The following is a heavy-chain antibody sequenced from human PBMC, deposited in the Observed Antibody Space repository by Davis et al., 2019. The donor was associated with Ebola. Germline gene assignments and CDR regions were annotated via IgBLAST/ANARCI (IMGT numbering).Heavy chain of an antibody. Sequence: MPSETLSLTCAVSGGSISSSNWWSWVRQPPGKGLEWSGEIYHSGSTNYNPSLKSRVTISVDKSKNQFPLKLTSVTAADTAVYYCARAGGDTVDSGMDVWGQGTTVTVSS. CDR3: ARAGGDTVDSGMDV. J-gene: IGHJ6*02. CDR2: IYHSGST. CDR1: GGSISSSNW. D-gene: IGHD5-18*01. V-gene: IGHV4-4*02.